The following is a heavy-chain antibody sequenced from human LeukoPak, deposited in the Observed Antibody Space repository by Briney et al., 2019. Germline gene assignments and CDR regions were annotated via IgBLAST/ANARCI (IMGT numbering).Heavy chain of an antibody. CDR3: ARDSWGVATILDGMDV. J-gene: IGHJ6*02. CDR2: IYYSGNT. CDR1: GGSISTGDYY. D-gene: IGHD5-12*01. Sequence: SETLSLTCTVSGGSISTGDYYWSWIRQPPGKGLECIGYIYYSGNTYYNPSLKSRVTISVDTSKNQFSLKLSSVTAADTAVYYCARDSWGVATILDGMDVWGQGTTVTVSS. V-gene: IGHV4-30-4*01.